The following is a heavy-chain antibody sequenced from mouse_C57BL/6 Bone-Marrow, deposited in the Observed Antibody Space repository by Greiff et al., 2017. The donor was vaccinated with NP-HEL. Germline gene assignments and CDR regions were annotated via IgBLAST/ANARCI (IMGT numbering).Heavy chain of an antibody. CDR1: GYSITSGYY. Sequence: EVQLQESGPGLVKPSQSLSLTCSVTGYSITSGYYWNWIRQFPGNKLEWMGYISYDGSNNYNPSLKNRISITRDTSKNQFFLKVNSVTTEDTATYYCARVGYGGDSNYVNYWGQGTTLTVSS. V-gene: IGHV3-6*01. CDR3: ARVGYGGDSNYVNY. CDR2: ISYDGSN. J-gene: IGHJ2*01. D-gene: IGHD2-5*01.